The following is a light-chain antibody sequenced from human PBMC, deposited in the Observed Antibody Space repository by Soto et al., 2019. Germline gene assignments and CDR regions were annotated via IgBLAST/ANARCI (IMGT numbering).Light chain of an antibody. Sequence: EIVMTQSPATLSVSPGERATLSCRASQSVSSNLAWYQQKPGQAPRLLIYGASTRATGIPARFSGSGSGTEFTLTISSLQSEDFAVYYWQQYNNWPRTFGQGTKV. J-gene: IGKJ1*01. CDR1: QSVSSN. V-gene: IGKV3-15*01. CDR2: GAS. CDR3: QQYNNWPRT.